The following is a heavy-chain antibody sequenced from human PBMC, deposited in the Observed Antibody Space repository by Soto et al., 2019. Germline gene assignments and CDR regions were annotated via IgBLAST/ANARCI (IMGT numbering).Heavy chain of an antibody. CDR1: GFTFSDYY. CDR2: ISSSGSTI. CDR3: AREWNTPTFDY. D-gene: IGHD1-1*01. V-gene: IGHV3-11*01. J-gene: IGHJ4*02. Sequence: GGSLRLSCAASGFTFSDYYMSWIRQAPGKGLEWVSYISSSGSTIYYADSVKGRFTISMDNAKNSLYLQMNSLRAEDTAVYYCAREWNTPTFDYWGQGTLVTVSS.